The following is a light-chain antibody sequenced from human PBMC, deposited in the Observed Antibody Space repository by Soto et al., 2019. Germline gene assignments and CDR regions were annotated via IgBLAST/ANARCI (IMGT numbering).Light chain of an antibody. CDR2: DVT. CDR1: SSDVGGYTY. V-gene: IGLV2-14*01. J-gene: IGLJ2*01. Sequence: QSALTQPASVSGSPGQSITISCTGTSSDVGGYTYVSWYQQHPGKAPKLMIYDVTNRPAGVSNRFSGSKSGNTASLTISGXXAEDEADYYCSSYTSSSTRVFGGGTQLTV. CDR3: SSYTSSSTRV.